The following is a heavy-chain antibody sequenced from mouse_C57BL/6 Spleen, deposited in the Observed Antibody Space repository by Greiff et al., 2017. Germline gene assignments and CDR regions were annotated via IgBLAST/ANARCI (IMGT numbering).Heavy chain of an antibody. CDR2: IDPSDSYT. CDR3: ARSLYGNYYYFDY. V-gene: IGHV1-50*01. J-gene: IGHJ2*01. CDR1: GYTFTSYW. D-gene: IGHD2-1*01. Sequence: QVHVKQPGAELVKPGASVKLSCKASGYTFTSYWMQWVKQRPGQGLEWIGEIDPSDSYTNYNQKFKGKATLTVDTSSSTAYMQLSSLTSEDSAVYYCARSLYGNYYYFDYWGQGTTLTVSS.